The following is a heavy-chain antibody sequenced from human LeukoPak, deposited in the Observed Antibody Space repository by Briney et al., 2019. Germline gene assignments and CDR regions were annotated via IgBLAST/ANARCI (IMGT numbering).Heavy chain of an antibody. Sequence: GGSLRLSCAASGFTFSDYYMSWIRQAPGKGLEWVSYISSSGSTIYYAESVKGRFTISRDNAKNSLYLQMNSLRAEDTAVYYCARDEVELLFDYWGQGTLVTVSS. D-gene: IGHD3-10*01. CDR1: GFTFSDYY. CDR2: ISSSGSTI. CDR3: ARDEVELLFDY. J-gene: IGHJ4*02. V-gene: IGHV3-11*01.